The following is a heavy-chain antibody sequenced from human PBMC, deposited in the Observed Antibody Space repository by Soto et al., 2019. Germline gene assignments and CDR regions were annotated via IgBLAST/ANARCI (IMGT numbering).Heavy chain of an antibody. J-gene: IGHJ4*02. CDR2: IYYSGST. D-gene: IGHD3-9*01. CDR3: ARGYDILTGPLDY. Sequence: SETLSLTCTVSGGSITSSSFYWGWIRQPPGKGLEWIGIIYYSGSTYYNPSLKSRVTISVDTSKSQFSLNLNSVTAADTAVYYCARGYDILTGPLDYWGTGTLVTVS. V-gene: IGHV4-39*01. CDR1: GGSITSSSFY.